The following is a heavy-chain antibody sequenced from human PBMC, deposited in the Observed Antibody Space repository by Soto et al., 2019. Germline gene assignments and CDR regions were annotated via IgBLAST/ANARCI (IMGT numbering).Heavy chain of an antibody. CDR1: GGSFSGYS. CDR2: INHSGST. J-gene: IGHJ4*02. CDR3: ALIAVAAEAEKYYFDY. D-gene: IGHD6-19*01. Sequence: SETLSLTCAVYGGSFSGYSWSWIRQPPGKGLEWIGEINHSGSTNYNPSLKSRVTISVDTSKNQFSLKLSSVTAADTAVYYCALIAVAAEAEKYYFDYWGQGTLVTVPQ. V-gene: IGHV4-34*01.